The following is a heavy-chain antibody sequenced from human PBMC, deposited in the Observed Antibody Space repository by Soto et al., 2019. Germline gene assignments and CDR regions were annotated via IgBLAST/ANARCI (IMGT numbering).Heavy chain of an antibody. J-gene: IGHJ4*02. V-gene: IGHV1-18*01. CDR1: GYTFTSYG. Sequence: QVQLVQSGAEVKKPGASVKVSCKASGYTFTSYGVSWVRQAPGQGLEWMGWISAYNGNTKYAQKLQGRVTMTTDTSTNTAYMDVRSLRSDDTAVYYCARDSPPVDYWGQGTLVTVSS. CDR2: ISAYNGNT. CDR3: ARDSPPVDY.